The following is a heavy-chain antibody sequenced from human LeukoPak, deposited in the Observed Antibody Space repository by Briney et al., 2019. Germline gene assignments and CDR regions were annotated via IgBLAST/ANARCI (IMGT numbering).Heavy chain of an antibody. Sequence: ASVKVSCEASGYTFTSYDINWVRQATGQGLEWMGWMNPNSGNTGYAQKFQGRVTMTRNTSISTAYMELSSLRSEDTAVYYCARVPITIFGVVLGRYGMDVWGQGTTVTVSS. D-gene: IGHD3-3*01. J-gene: IGHJ6*02. CDR2: MNPNSGNT. V-gene: IGHV1-8*01. CDR3: ARVPITIFGVVLGRYGMDV. CDR1: GYTFTSYD.